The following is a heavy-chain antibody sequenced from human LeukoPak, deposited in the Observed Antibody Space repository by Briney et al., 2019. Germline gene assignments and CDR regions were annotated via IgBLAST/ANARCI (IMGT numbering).Heavy chain of an antibody. CDR1: GFTFSSYG. J-gene: IGHJ6*02. CDR3: ARDSSVWAPYGMDV. Sequence: GGSLRLSCAASGFTFSSYGMHWVRQAPGKGLEWVAVIWYDGSNKYYADSVKGRFTISRDNSKNTLYLQMNSLRAEDTAVYYCARDSSVWAPYGMDVWGQGTTVTVSS. CDR2: IWYDGSNK. D-gene: IGHD1-26*01. V-gene: IGHV3-33*01.